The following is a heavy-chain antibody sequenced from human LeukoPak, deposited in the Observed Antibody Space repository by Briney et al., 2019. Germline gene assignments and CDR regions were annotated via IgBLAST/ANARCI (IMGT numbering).Heavy chain of an antibody. V-gene: IGHV3-30*02. Sequence: PGGSLRLSCAASGFTFGSYGMHWVRQAPGKGLEWVAFIRYDGSNKYYADSVKGRFTISRDNSKNTLYLQMNSLRAEDTAVYYCAKDYTTDLNWFDPWGQGTLVTVSS. CDR2: IRYDGSNK. CDR1: GFTFGSYG. D-gene: IGHD3-16*01. CDR3: AKDYTTDLNWFDP. J-gene: IGHJ5*02.